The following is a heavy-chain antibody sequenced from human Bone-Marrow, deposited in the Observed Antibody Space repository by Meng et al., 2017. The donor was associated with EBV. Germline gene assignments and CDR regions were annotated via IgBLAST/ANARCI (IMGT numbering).Heavy chain of an antibody. V-gene: IGHV3-21*01. D-gene: IGHD3-22*01. CDR3: ARDRSYYDSSGYYYISWFDD. Sequence: VQLVESGXGVVQPXRSLRLTCAASGFTFSTYGMHWVRQAPGKGLEWVSSISSDSSYIHYADSVKGRFTISRDNAKNSLYLQTNSLRAEDTAVYYCARDRSYYDSSGYYYISWFDDWGQGTLVTVSS. CDR2: ISSDSSYI. CDR1: GFTFSTYG. J-gene: IGHJ4*02.